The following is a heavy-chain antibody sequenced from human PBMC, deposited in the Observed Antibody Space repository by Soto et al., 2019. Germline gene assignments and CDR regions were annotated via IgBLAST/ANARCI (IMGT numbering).Heavy chain of an antibody. D-gene: IGHD3-16*01. CDR2: ISSSSEYT. J-gene: IGHJ6*02. CDR3: ARVLWGYYGMDV. Sequence: KPGGSLRLSCADSGFTFSDYYMSWIRQAPGKGLEWVSYISSSSEYTKYADSVKGRFTISRDNGKKSLYLEMNSLRAEDTAVYYCARVLWGYYGMDVWGQGTTVTVSS. V-gene: IGHV3-11*06. CDR1: GFTFSDYY.